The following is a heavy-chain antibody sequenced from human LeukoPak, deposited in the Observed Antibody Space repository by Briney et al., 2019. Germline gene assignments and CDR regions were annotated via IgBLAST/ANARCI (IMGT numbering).Heavy chain of an antibody. CDR1: GFTFSSYA. D-gene: IGHD3-10*01. Sequence: GGSLRLSCAASGFTFSSYAMSWVRQAPGKGLEWVSAISGSGGSTYYADSVKGRFTISRDNAKNSLYLQMNSLRAEDTAVYYCARDRRGALPGGSYWGQGTLVTVSS. J-gene: IGHJ4*02. V-gene: IGHV3-23*01. CDR3: ARDRRGALPGGSY. CDR2: ISGSGGST.